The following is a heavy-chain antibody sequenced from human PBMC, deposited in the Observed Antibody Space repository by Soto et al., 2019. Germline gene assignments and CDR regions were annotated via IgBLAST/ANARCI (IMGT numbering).Heavy chain of an antibody. J-gene: IGHJ4*02. CDR2: ISADKGNT. D-gene: IGHD5-12*01. CDR1: GSTFTKYS. CDR3: ARDSPIYSGYGY. V-gene: IGHV1-3*01. Sequence: SAKVSCKASGSTFTKYSMHWVRQAPGQRLEWIGWISADKGNTKYSQKHQGRVTITRDTSTSTAYMELSSLRSDDTAVYYCARDSPIYSGYGYWGQGTLVIVSS.